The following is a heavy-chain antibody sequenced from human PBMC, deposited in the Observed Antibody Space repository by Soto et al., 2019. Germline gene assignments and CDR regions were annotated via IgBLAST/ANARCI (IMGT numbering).Heavy chain of an antibody. CDR1: GQTLTGRS. Sequence: LSCKMSGQTLTGRSRRWVRQAQGKGLEWMGGFDPEGGEAIYAQKWHGRVTVTEDTVTDTAYMELSGLNSDDTAVYYCATPTPRRGAMITNINFDFWGQGTPVTVSS. CDR3: ATPTPRRGAMITNINFDF. V-gene: IGHV1-24*01. J-gene: IGHJ4*02. CDR2: FDPEGGEA. D-gene: IGHD3-10*01.